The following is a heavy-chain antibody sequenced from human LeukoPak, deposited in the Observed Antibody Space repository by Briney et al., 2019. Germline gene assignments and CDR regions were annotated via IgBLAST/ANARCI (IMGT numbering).Heavy chain of an antibody. V-gene: IGHV1-18*01. CDR3: ASRTLDSGGYVVGHPTEPFYFDF. CDR1: GYTFTRYG. D-gene: IGHD3-22*01. Sequence: APVKVSCKSSGYTFTRYGINWVRQAPGQGLEWVGWISVYNDATNYAQKLQGRHSLTTDPSTNTAYMELRSLGSDDTAIYYCASRTLDSGGYVVGHPTEPFYFDFWGQGTLVTVSS. J-gene: IGHJ4*02. CDR2: ISVYNDAT.